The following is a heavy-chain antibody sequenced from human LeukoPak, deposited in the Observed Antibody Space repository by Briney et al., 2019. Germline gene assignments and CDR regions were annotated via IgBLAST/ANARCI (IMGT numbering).Heavy chain of an antibody. V-gene: IGHV1-2*02. Sequence: ASVKVSCKASGYTFTSYYMHWVRQAPGQGLEWMGWINPNSGGTNYAQKFQGRVTMTRDTSISTAYMELSRLRSDDTAVYYCARVGRDLRYFDWLNYYYYMDVWGKGTTVTISS. CDR1: GYTFTSYY. D-gene: IGHD3-9*01. J-gene: IGHJ6*03. CDR3: ARVGRDLRYFDWLNYYYYMDV. CDR2: INPNSGGT.